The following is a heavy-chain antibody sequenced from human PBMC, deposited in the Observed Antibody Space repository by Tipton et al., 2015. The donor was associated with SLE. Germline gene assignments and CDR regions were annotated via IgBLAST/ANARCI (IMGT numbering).Heavy chain of an antibody. D-gene: IGHD4-17*01. CDR2: IFQNGNT. Sequence: TLSLTCDVSGGSVIGKNWWSWLRQRPGKGPEWIAEIFQNGNTNYNPSLRSRVTISMDKSRNQISLRLTSVTAADTAVYYCARYGDDYGDNAHALETWGQGTLVIVSA. V-gene: IGHV4/OR15-8*02. CDR1: GGSVIGKNW. J-gene: IGHJ3*02. CDR3: ARYGDDYGDNAHALET.